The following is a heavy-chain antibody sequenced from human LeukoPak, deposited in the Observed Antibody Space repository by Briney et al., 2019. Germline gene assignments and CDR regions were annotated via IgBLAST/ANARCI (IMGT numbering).Heavy chain of an antibody. J-gene: IGHJ1*01. D-gene: IGHD3-22*01. Sequence: SETLSLTCTVSGGSISNYYWSWIRQPPGKGLEWIGYVYYSGSTNYNPSLKSRVTMPVDTSKNQFSLMLSSVTAADAAVYYCARDHYYDSSGYTFRHWGQGTLVTVSS. CDR2: VYYSGST. V-gene: IGHV4-59*01. CDR1: GGSISNYY. CDR3: ARDHYYDSSGYTFRH.